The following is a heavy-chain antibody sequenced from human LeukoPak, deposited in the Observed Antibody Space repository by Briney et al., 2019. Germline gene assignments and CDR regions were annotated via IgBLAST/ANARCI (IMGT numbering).Heavy chain of an antibody. Sequence: SETLSLTCAVYGGSFSGYYWSWIRQPLGKGLEWIGEINHSGSTNYNPSLKSRVTISVDTSKNQFSLKLSSVTAADTAVYYCARGGDGDYGVKNFDYWGQGTLVTVSS. J-gene: IGHJ4*02. CDR3: ARGGDGDYGVKNFDY. CDR1: GGSFSGYY. V-gene: IGHV4-34*01. CDR2: INHSGST. D-gene: IGHD4-17*01.